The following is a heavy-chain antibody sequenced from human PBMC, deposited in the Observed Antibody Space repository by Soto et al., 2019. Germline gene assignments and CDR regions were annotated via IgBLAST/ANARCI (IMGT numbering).Heavy chain of an antibody. Sequence: GGSLRLSCAASGFTFSNAWMNWVRQAPGKGLEWVGRIKSKTDGGTTDYAAPVKGRFTISRDDSKNTLYLQMNSLKTEDTAVYYCAWLAPIRGIYYYYGMDVWGQGTTVTVSS. V-gene: IGHV3-15*07. CDR1: GFTFSNAW. CDR2: IKSKTDGGTT. CDR3: AWLAPIRGIYYYYGMDV. J-gene: IGHJ6*02. D-gene: IGHD3-22*01.